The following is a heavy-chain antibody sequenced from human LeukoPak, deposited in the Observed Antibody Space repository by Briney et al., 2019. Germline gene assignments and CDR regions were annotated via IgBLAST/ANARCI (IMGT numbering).Heavy chain of an antibody. CDR2: ISSRGTTM. Sequence: PGGSLRLSCAASGFTFISYDMNWVRQAPGKGPEWLSYISSRGTTMYYADSVKGRFSISRDNSKNTLYVQMNSLRAEDTAIYYFAKNGDRGAYCTGGTCYPYFYYYMDVWGKGTPVT. D-gene: IGHD2-15*01. J-gene: IGHJ6*03. CDR1: GFTFISYD. CDR3: AKNGDRGAYCTGGTCYPYFYYYMDV. V-gene: IGHV3-48*01.